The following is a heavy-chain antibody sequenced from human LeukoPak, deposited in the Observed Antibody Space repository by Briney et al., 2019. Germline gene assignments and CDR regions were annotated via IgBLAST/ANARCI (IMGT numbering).Heavy chain of an antibody. Sequence: PGGSLRLSCAASGFTFSHYGMHWVRQAAGKGLEWVAVTWYDGSNQYYPDSVKGRFTISRDNSKNTLYLQMNSLRAEDTAIYYCARGRENNYGEIDYWGQGTLVTVSS. D-gene: IGHD3-10*01. J-gene: IGHJ4*02. CDR2: TWYDGSNQ. CDR1: GFTFSHYG. V-gene: IGHV3-33*01. CDR3: ARGRENNYGEIDY.